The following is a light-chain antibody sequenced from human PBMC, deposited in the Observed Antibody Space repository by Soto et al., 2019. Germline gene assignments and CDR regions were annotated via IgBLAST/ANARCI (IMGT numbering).Light chain of an antibody. J-gene: IGLJ1*01. CDR1: STDFVSYNR. V-gene: IGLV2-18*01. Sequence: QSALTQPPSVSGSPGQSVTISCTGTSTDFVSYNRVSWYQQPPGTAPKLMIYEVSKRPSGVPDRFSGSKSGNTASLTITGLQAEDEADYYCQSYDSDLSDYVFGAGTKVTVL. CDR3: QSYDSDLSDYV. CDR2: EVS.